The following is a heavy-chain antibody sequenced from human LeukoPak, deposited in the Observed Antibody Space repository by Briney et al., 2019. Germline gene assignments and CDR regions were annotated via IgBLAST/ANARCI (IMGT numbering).Heavy chain of an antibody. D-gene: IGHD3-16*01. V-gene: IGHV3-15*01. CDR1: GFTFSAYA. CDR3: STGGYYLDY. J-gene: IGHJ4*02. Sequence: GGSLRLSCEASGFTFSAYAMNWVRQAPGKGLEWVGRIKSKVDGGTTDYAAPVKGRFIVSRDDSRNTVYLQMNSLKTEDTAVYYCSTGGYYLDYWGQGTLVTVSS. CDR2: IKSKVDGGTT.